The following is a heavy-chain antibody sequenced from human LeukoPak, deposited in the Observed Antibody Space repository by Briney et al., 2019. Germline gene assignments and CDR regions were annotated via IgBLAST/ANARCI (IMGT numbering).Heavy chain of an antibody. V-gene: IGHV1-69*05. CDR1: GGTFSSYA. J-gene: IGHJ4*02. CDR2: IIPIFGTA. CDR3: ARGTYPLRWLQLNY. D-gene: IGHD5-24*01. Sequence: ASVKVSCKASGGTFSSYAISWVRQAPGQGLEWMGRIIPIFGTANYAQKFQGRVTITTDESTSTAYMELSSLRSGDTAVYYCARGTYPLRWLQLNYWGQGTLVTVSS.